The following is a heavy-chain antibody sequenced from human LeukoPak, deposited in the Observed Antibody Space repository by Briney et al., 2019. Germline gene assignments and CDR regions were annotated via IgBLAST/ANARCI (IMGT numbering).Heavy chain of an antibody. Sequence: PSETLSLTCTVSGGSISSSSYYWSWIRQPPGKGLEWIGYIYYSGSTNYNPSLKSRVTISVDTSKNQFSLKLSSVTAADTAVYYCARPAAAGVIYAFDIWGQGTMVTVSS. D-gene: IGHD6-13*01. V-gene: IGHV4-61*01. CDR2: IYYSGST. CDR1: GGSISSSSYY. J-gene: IGHJ3*02. CDR3: ARPAAAGVIYAFDI.